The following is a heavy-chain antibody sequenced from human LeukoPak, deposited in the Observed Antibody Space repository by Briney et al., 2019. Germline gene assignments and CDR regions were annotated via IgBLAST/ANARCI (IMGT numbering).Heavy chain of an antibody. J-gene: IGHJ3*02. Sequence: GGSLRLSCAVSEFTFSSYGMHWVRQAPGKGLEWVTFVGYDGSNKYYADSVKGRFTISRDNAKNSLYLQMNSLRAEDTAVYYCARGSAAAGDDAFDIWGQGTMVTVSS. CDR3: ARGSAAAGDDAFDI. D-gene: IGHD6-13*01. CDR1: EFTFSSYG. V-gene: IGHV3-30*02. CDR2: VGYDGSNK.